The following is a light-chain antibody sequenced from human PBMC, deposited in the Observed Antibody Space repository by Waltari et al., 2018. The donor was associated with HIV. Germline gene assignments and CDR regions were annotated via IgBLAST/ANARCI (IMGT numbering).Light chain of an antibody. V-gene: IGLV1-44*01. CDR1: SADIGTNP. CDR3: AAWDGGLRGWV. CDR2: NDN. Sequence: QSVLTQSPSASGMSGQGVTIPCSGSSADIGTNPVNWYQQLPGTAPKLLISNDNHRPSGVPDRFSGSKSGTSASLAISGLQFEDEADYYCAAWDGGLRGWVFGGGTKLTVL. J-gene: IGLJ3*02.